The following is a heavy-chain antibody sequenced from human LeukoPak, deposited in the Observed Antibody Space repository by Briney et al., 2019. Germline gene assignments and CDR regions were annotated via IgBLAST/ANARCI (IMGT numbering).Heavy chain of an antibody. CDR3: AREFRRYCSGGNCYSPLEYAFDI. CDR2: INPNSGGT. V-gene: IGHV1-2*02. J-gene: IGHJ3*02. D-gene: IGHD2-15*01. CDR1: GYTFTGYY. Sequence: ASVKVSCKASGYTFTGYYMHWVRQAPGQGLEWMGWINPNSGGTNYAQRFQGRVTMTRDTSISTAYMELSRLRSDDTAVYYCAREFRRYCSGGNCYSPLEYAFDIWGQGTMVTVSS.